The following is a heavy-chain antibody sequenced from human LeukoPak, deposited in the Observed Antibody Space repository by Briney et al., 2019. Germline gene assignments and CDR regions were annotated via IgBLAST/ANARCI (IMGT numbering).Heavy chain of an antibody. Sequence: GGSLRLSCAASGFTFSSYWMHWVRQAPGKGLVWVSRINSDGSSTSYADSVKGRFTISRDNAKNTLYLQMNSLRAEDTAVYYCAKDKFGGVVISWGQGTLVTVSS. CDR3: AKDKFGGVVIS. CDR1: GFTFSSYW. V-gene: IGHV3-74*01. D-gene: IGHD3-3*01. J-gene: IGHJ5*02. CDR2: INSDGSST.